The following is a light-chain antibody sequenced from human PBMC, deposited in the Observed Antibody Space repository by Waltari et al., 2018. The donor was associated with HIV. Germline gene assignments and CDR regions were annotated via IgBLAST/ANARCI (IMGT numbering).Light chain of an antibody. CDR3: QVWDSSSAHVV. J-gene: IGLJ2*01. CDR2: DDS. CDR1: NIGTKS. V-gene: IGLV3-21*02. Sequence: SSVLTQPPSVSVAPGQTARITCGGNNIGTKSVHWYQQKPVQAPVLVVYDDSDRPSGIPEQFSGSNSGNTATLTINRVEAGDEADYYCQVWDSSSAHVVFGGGTKLTVL.